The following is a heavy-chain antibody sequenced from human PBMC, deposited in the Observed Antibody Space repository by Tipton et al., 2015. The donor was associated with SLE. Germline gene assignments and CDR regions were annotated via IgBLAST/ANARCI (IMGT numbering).Heavy chain of an antibody. D-gene: IGHD1-20*01. V-gene: IGHV4-34*01. CDR3: ARDPGYNWNDGYYYGMDV. CDR1: GGSFSGYY. Sequence: TLSLTCAVYGGSFSGYYWSWIRQPPGKGLEWIGETNHSGSTNYNPSLKSRVTISVDTSKNQFSLKLSSVTAADTAVYYCARDPGYNWNDGYYYGMDVWGQGTTVTVSS. J-gene: IGHJ6*02. CDR2: TNHSGST.